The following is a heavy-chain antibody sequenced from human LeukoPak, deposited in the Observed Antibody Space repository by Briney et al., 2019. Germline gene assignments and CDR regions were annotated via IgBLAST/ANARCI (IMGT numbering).Heavy chain of an antibody. CDR2: IIPIVGIA. J-gene: IGHJ4*02. CDR3: ARDGEMAAIYFDY. Sequence: ASVKVSCKASGGTFSTYPISWVRQAPGQGLEWMGGIIPIVGIANYAQKSRGRVTITADKSTNTAYMELSSLRSEDTAVYYCARDGEMAAIYFDYWGQGTLVTVSS. D-gene: IGHD5-24*01. V-gene: IGHV1-69*17. CDR1: GGTFSTYP.